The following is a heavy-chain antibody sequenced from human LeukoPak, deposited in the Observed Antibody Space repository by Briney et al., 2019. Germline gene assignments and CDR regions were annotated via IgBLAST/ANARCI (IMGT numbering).Heavy chain of an antibody. V-gene: IGHV1-24*01. CDR2: FDPEDGET. CDR3: ATSIAVAGYYYFDY. D-gene: IGHD6-19*01. CDR1: GYTLTELS. Sequence: GASVKVSCKVSGYTLTELSMHWVRQAPGKGLEWMGGFDPEDGETIYAQKFQGRVTMTEDTSTDTAYMELSGLRSEDTAVYYCATSIAVAGYYYFDYWGQGTLVTVSS. J-gene: IGHJ4*02.